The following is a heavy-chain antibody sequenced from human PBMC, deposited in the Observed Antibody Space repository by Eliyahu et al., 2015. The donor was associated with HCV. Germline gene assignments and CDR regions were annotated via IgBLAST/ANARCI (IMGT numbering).Heavy chain of an antibody. CDR2: IYYSGSS. D-gene: IGHD1-20*01. CDR3: ARLGNGILGTPH. Sequence: HLQLQESGPGLVKPSETLSLTCSVSGGFISSSSYYWGWIRQPPGKGLEWIGSIYYSGSSYNNPSLKSRVTLSVDTSKNQFSLKLSSVTAADTAVYYCARLGNGILGTPHWGQGTLVTVSS. V-gene: IGHV4-39*01. CDR1: GGFISSSSYY. J-gene: IGHJ4*02.